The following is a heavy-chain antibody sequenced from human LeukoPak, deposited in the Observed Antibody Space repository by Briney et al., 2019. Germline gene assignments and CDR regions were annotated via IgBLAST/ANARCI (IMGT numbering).Heavy chain of an antibody. CDR2: ISGSGGST. V-gene: IGHV3-23*01. CDR3: AKGRGYSGFVDAFDI. Sequence: GGSLRLSCAASGFTFSSYAMSWVRQAPGKGLEWVSAISGSGGSTCHADSVKGRFTISRDNSKNTLYLQMNSLRAEDTAVYYCAKGRGYSGFVDAFDIWGQGTMVTVSS. J-gene: IGHJ3*02. CDR1: GFTFSSYA. D-gene: IGHD5-12*01.